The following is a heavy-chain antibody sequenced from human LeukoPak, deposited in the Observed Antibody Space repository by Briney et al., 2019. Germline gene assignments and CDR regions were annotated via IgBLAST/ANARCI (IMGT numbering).Heavy chain of an antibody. D-gene: IGHD3-10*01. CDR2: IYYSGST. CDR3: ARDNTMVRGVIDY. V-gene: IGHV4-30-4*08. Sequence: PSETLSLTCTVSGGSIRSGDYYCSWIRQPPGKGLEWIGYIYYSGSTYYNPSLKSRVTISVDTSKNQFSLKLSSVTAADTAVYYCARDNTMVRGVIDYWGQGTLVTVSS. J-gene: IGHJ4*02. CDR1: GGSIRSGDYY.